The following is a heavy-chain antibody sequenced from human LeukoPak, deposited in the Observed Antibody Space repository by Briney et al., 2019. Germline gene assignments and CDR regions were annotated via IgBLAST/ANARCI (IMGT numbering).Heavy chain of an antibody. CDR3: ARGLGRSFYYYYMDV. CDR2: IYPGDSDT. CDR1: RYSFTSYW. V-gene: IGHV5-51*01. J-gene: IGHJ6*03. Sequence: GESLKISCKGSRYSFTSYWIGWVRQMPGKGLEWMRIIYPGDSDTRYSPTFQGQVTISADKSISTAYLQWSSLKASDTAMYYCARGLGRSFYYYYMDVWGKGTTVTVSS. D-gene: IGHD1-26*01.